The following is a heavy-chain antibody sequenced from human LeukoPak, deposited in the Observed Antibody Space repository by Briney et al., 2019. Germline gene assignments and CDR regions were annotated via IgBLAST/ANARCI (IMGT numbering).Heavy chain of an antibody. J-gene: IGHJ6*02. CDR3: ARERDGAALYYGMDV. V-gene: IGHV1-69*13. CDR2: IIPIFGTA. Sequence: ASVKVSCKASGGTFSSYAISWVRQAPGQGLEWMGGIIPIFGTANYAQKFQGRVTITADESTSTAYMELSSLRSEDTAVYYCARERDGAALYYGMDVWGQGTTVTVSS. CDR1: GGTFSSYA. D-gene: IGHD6-13*01.